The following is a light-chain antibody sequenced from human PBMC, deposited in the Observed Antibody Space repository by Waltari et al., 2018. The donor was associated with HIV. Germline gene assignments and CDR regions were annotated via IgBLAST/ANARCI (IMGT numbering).Light chain of an antibody. CDR3: QVWVTINAAV. CDR1: NIGNKN. V-gene: IGLV3-9*01. CDR2: RDS. J-gene: IGLJ3*02. Sequence: SFDLTQPLSVAVAPGQTASITCALYNIGNKNVHWSQQKAGQAPVLVIYRDSERPSGIPERFSGSNSGTTATLTISSVQGGDEADYYCQVWVTINAAVFGGGTKLTVL.